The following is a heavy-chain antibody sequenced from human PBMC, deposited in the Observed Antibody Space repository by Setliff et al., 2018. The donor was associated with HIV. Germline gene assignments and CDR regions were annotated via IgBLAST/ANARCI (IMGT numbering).Heavy chain of an antibody. J-gene: IGHJ4*02. Sequence: SETLSLTCAVYGGSFSGYYWSWIRQSPGRGLEWIGEINHSGVTYYNPSLKSRAAISADKSKNQFSLRLGSVTAADTAVYYCAIGGYCTATTCFRIFDHWGQGSRVT. V-gene: IGHV4-34*01. CDR2: INHSGVT. D-gene: IGHD2-8*02. CDR1: GGSFSGYY. CDR3: AIGGYCTATTCFRIFDH.